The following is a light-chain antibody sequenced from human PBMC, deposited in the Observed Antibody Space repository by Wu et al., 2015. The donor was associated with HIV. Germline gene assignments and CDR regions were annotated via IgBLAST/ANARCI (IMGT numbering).Light chain of an antibody. CDR1: QSISSN. V-gene: IGKV3-15*01. CDR2: GAS. CDR3: QQYNNWPLT. J-gene: IGKJ2*01. Sequence: EIVMTQSPATLSVSPGERATLSCRASQSISSNLAWYQQKPGQAPRLLIYGASTRATGIPARFSGSGSETEFTLTISSLQSEDFAIYYCQQYNNWPLTFSQGTKLEI.